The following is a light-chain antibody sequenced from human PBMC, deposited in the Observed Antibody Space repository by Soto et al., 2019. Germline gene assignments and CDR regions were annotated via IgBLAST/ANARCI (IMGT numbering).Light chain of an antibody. Sequence: DIQMTQSPSTLSASAGDRVTIACRASESIRTWLAWYQHKPGKAPKFLIYDASSLESGVPSRFSGSGSGTEFTLTISNLQPDDFATYFYQQYNNYPRTFGQGTKVDI. J-gene: IGKJ1*01. CDR2: DAS. V-gene: IGKV1-5*01. CDR1: ESIRTW. CDR3: QQYNNYPRT.